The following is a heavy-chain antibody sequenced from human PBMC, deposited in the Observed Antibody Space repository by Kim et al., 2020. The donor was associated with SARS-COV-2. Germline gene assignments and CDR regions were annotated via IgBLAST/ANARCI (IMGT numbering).Heavy chain of an antibody. CDR1: GFSLTARGMS. Sequence: SGPTLVKATQTLTLTCAFSGFSLTARGMSVSWVRQSPGKALEWLARIVWDDDKYYRTSIKTRLTISKDAAKNQVVLTMANVSPVDTAAYYFARVDSFYDLNGEVVFAFDYWGQGILVTVS. CDR2: IVWDDDK. D-gene: IGHD2-8*01. J-gene: IGHJ4*02. CDR3: ARVDSFYDLNGEVVFAFDY. V-gene: IGHV2-70*11.